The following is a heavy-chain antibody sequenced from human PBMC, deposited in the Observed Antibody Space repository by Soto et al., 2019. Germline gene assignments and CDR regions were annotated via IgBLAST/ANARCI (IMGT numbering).Heavy chain of an antibody. Sequence: PGGSLRLSCAASGFTFSSYAMSWVRQAPGKGLEWVSAISGSGGSTYYADSVKGRFTISRDNSKNTLYLQMNSLRAEDTAVYYCAKADVDTAMAPSHAFDIWGQGTMVTVSS. CDR1: GFTFSSYA. V-gene: IGHV3-23*01. CDR2: ISGSGGST. CDR3: AKADVDTAMAPSHAFDI. D-gene: IGHD5-18*01. J-gene: IGHJ3*02.